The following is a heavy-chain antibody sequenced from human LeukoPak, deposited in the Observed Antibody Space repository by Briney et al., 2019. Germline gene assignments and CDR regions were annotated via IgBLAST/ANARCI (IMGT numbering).Heavy chain of an antibody. Sequence: GESLKISCKGSGYSFTTYWIGWVRQMPGKGLEWMGIIYPGDSDTRYSPSFQGHVAISADKSISTAYLQWSSLKASDTAIYYCARHSLVGATRSAFDVWGQGTMVTVSS. CDR2: IYPGDSDT. D-gene: IGHD1-26*01. CDR1: GYSFTTYW. V-gene: IGHV5-51*01. CDR3: ARHSLVGATRSAFDV. J-gene: IGHJ3*01.